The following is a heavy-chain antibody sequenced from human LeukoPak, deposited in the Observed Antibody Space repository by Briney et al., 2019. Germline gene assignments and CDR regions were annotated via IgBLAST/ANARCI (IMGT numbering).Heavy chain of an antibody. D-gene: IGHD5-18*01. J-gene: IGHJ4*02. V-gene: IGHV3-72*01. Sequence: PGGSLRLSCAASGFTFSDHYMDWVRQAPGKGLEWVGRTRNKANSYTTEYAASVKGRFTISRDDSKNSLYLQMNSLKTEDTAVYYCVGYSYGHDFDYWGQGTLVTVSS. CDR2: TRNKANSYTT. CDR1: GFTFSDHY. CDR3: VGYSYGHDFDY.